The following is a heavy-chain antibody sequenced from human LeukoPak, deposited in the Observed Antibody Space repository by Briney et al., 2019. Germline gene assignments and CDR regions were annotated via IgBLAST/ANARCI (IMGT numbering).Heavy chain of an antibody. CDR2: IWYDGSNK. D-gene: IGHD6-19*01. CDR1: GFTFSSYG. J-gene: IGHJ4*02. V-gene: IGHV3-33*01. CDR3: ARGQRDIAVAGTRFDY. Sequence: GSLRLSCAASGFTFSSYGMHWVRQAPGKGLEWVAVIWYDGSNKYYADSVKGRFTISRDNSKNTLYLQMNSLRAEDTAVYYCARGQRDIAVAGTRFDYWGQGTLVTVSS.